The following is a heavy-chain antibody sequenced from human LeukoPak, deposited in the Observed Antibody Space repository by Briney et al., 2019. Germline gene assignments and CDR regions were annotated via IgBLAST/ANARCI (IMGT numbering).Heavy chain of an antibody. J-gene: IGHJ6*02. CDR1: GGTFSSYA. D-gene: IGHD2-2*01. CDR3: ARDGDYCSSTSCWYYYYYYGMDV. Sequence: SVKVSCKASGGTFSSYAISWVRQAPGQGLEWMGGIIPIFGTANYAQKFQGRVTITADESTSTAYMELSSLRSEDTAVYYCARDGDYCSSTSCWYYYYYYGMDVWGQGTTVTVSS. CDR2: IIPIFGTA. V-gene: IGHV1-69*13.